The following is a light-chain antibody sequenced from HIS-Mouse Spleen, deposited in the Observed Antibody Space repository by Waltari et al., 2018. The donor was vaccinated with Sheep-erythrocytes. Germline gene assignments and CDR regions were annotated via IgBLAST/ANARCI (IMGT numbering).Light chain of an antibody. CDR3: CSYAGSYNHV. CDR2: DVS. CDR1: NIDFGRYHY. J-gene: IGLJ1*01. Sequence: QSALTQPRSVSGSPGQSVTLSCTATNIDFGRYHYVSWYQQHPGKAPKLMIYDVSKRPSGVPDRFSGSKSGNTASLTISGLQAEDEADYYCCSYAGSYNHVFATGTKVTVL. V-gene: IGLV2-11*01.